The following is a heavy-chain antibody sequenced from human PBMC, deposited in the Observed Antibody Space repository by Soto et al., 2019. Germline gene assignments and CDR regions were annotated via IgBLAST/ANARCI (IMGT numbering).Heavy chain of an antibody. J-gene: IGHJ3*02. V-gene: IGHV3-15*01. CDR1: GFTFNNAW. D-gene: IGHD1-20*01. CDR2: IKSKTDGGTT. Sequence: GGSLRLSCAASGFTFNNAWMSWVRQGPGKGLGWVGRIKSKTDGGTTDYAAPVKGRFTFLRDDSKNTLYLQMHSLKTEDTDTYYCPTLNSDGFDIWGQGPMVPV. CDR3: PTLNSDGFDI.